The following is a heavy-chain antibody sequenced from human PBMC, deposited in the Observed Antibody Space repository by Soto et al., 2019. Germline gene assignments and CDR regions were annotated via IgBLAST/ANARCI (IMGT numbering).Heavy chain of an antibody. CDR1: GGSFSSYA. CDR3: ARAGPVAGKNAFDI. V-gene: IGHV1-69*06. Sequence: QVQLVQSGAEVKKPGSSVKVSCKASGGSFSSYAISWVRQAPVQGLEWMGGIIPIFGTATYAQKFQGRVTNIADKSTSTAYMELSSLRSEDTAVYYCARAGPVAGKNAFDIWGQGTLVTVSS. CDR2: IIPIFGTA. J-gene: IGHJ3*02. D-gene: IGHD6-19*01.